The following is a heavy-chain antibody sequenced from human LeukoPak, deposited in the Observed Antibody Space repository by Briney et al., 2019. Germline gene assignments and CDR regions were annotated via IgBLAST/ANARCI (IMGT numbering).Heavy chain of an antibody. D-gene: IGHD4-17*01. CDR1: GYTFTSYG. CDR3: AREINDYGDYGESDY. CDR2: ISAYNGNT. J-gene: IGHJ4*02. V-gene: IGHV1-18*04. Sequence: GAPVKVSCKASGYTFTSYGISWVRQAPGQGLEWMGWISAYNGNTNYAQKLQGRVTMTTDTSTSTAYMELRSLRSDDTAVYYCAREINDYGDYGESDYWGQGTLVTVSS.